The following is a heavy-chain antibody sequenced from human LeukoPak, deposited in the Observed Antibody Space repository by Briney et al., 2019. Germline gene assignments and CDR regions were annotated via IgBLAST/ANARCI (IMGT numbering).Heavy chain of an antibody. Sequence: PSETLSLTCTVSGGSISSYYWSWIRQPPGKGLEWIGYIYYSGSTNYNPSLKSRVTISVDTSKNQFSLKLSSVTAADTALYYCAKHYMGSSYNHGLDCWGQGTLVTVSS. CDR3: AKHYMGSSYNHGLDC. D-gene: IGHD3-10*01. J-gene: IGHJ4*02. CDR2: IYYSGST. CDR1: GGSISSYY. V-gene: IGHV4-59*08.